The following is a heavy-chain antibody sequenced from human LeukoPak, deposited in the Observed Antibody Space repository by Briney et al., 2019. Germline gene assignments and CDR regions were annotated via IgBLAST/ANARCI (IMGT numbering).Heavy chain of an antibody. CDR2: IYTSGST. CDR1: GGSISSYY. V-gene: IGHV4-4*07. J-gene: IGHJ6*02. D-gene: IGHD6-13*01. CDR3: ASSSSSWFSTRYYYGMDV. Sequence: PSETLSLTCTVSGGSISSYYWSWIRQPAGKGLEWIGCIYTSGSTNYNPSLKSRVTMSVDTSKNQFSLKLSSVTAVDTAVYYCASSSSSWFSTRYYYGMDVWGQGTTVTVSS.